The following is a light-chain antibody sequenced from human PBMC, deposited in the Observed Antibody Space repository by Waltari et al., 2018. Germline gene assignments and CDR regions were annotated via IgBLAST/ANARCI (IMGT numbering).Light chain of an antibody. CDR1: SSDVGIYAY. J-gene: IGLJ3*02. Sequence: QSALTQPPSASGSPGPSVTISCTGTSSDVGIYAYVSWYQQRPGKAPKLIIYAVTERPSGVPDRFSGSKSGNTASLTVFGLQTEDEGTYYCGSYAGSKILLFGGGTELTVL. V-gene: IGLV2-8*01. CDR3: GSYAGSKILL. CDR2: AVT.